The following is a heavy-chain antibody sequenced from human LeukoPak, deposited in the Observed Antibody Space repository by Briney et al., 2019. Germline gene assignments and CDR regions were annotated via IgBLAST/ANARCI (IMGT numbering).Heavy chain of an antibody. J-gene: IGHJ4*02. CDR2: IYSSGST. CDR3: ARGRGYSYGRPLDY. D-gene: IGHD5-18*01. Sequence: QTLSLSCAASGVSLSGGGYYWTCLAQHPGKGLVWIGFIYSSGSTSDNPSLKSRVTMSVDKYKNQCSLNVTAVTAADTAIYYCARGRGYSYGRPLDYWDQGTLVTVSS. CDR1: GVSLSGGGYY. V-gene: IGHV4-31*11.